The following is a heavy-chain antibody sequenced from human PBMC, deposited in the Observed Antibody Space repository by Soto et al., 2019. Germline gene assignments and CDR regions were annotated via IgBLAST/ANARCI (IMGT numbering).Heavy chain of an antibody. J-gene: IGHJ6*02. CDR3: AREGDNVWGSYRYYYYGMDV. V-gene: IGHV1-18*01. CDR1: GYTFTSYG. Sequence: QVQLVQSGAEAKKPGASVKVSCKASGYTFTSYGISWVRQAPGQGLEWMGWISAYNGNTNYAQKLQGRVTMTTDTSTSTAYMELRSLRSDDTAVYYCAREGDNVWGSYRYYYYGMDVWGQGTTVTVSS. CDR2: ISAYNGNT. D-gene: IGHD3-16*02.